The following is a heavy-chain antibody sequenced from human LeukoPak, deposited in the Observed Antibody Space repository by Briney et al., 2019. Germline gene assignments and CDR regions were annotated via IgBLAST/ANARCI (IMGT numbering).Heavy chain of an antibody. CDR3: ARGVSHYDFWSGYRAYFDY. V-gene: IGHV3-21*01. D-gene: IGHD3-3*01. J-gene: IGHJ4*02. CDR1: GFTFSSYS. CDR2: ISSSSSYI. Sequence: GGSLRLSCAASGFTFSSYSMNWVRQAPGKGLEWVSSISSSSSYIYYADSVKGRFTISRDNAKNSLYLQMNSLRAEDTAVCYCARGVSHYDFWSGYRAYFDYWGQGTLVTVSS.